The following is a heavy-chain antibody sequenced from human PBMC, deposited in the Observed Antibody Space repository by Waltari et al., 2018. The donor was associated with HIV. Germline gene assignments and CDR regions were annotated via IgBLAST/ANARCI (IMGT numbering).Heavy chain of an antibody. J-gene: IGHJ4*02. CDR2: VNQGGNS. Sequence: QVQLQQWGAGLLKPSETLSLTCAVYGGSFSPYYWSWVRQPPGKGLGWIGEVNQGGNSKYNPSLESRVSVTFDTSKNQFSLNLDSVTAADTAVYFCARRRQVVSQPFDYWGQGTPVIVS. CDR3: ARRRQVVSQPFDY. D-gene: IGHD3-22*01. V-gene: IGHV4-34*01. CDR1: GGSFSPYY.